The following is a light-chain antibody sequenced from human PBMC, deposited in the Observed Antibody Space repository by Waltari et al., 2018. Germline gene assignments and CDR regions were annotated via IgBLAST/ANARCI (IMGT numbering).Light chain of an antibody. CDR1: ILAKKY. CDR3: YSAADNHRVL. V-gene: IGLV3-27*01. CDR2: KEI. J-gene: IGLJ2*01. Sequence: SSELTQPASVSVSLGQTAVITCSGDILAKKYGRWFQQKPGQAPVLFIYKEIERPSGIPDRFSGSSSETTLTLTISGAQVEDEAAYYCYSAADNHRVLFGGGTKLTVL.